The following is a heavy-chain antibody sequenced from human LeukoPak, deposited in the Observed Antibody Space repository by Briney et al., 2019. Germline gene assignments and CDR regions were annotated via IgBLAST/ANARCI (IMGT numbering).Heavy chain of an antibody. J-gene: IGHJ3*02. Sequence: ASVKVSCKASGYTFTGYYMHWVRQAPGQELEWMGWINPNSGGTNYAQKFLGRITMTRDTSISTAYMELSRLRSDDTAVYYCASATTYCGADCYPLDAFDIWGQGTMVTVSS. CDR1: GYTFTGYY. CDR3: ASATTYCGADCYPLDAFDI. D-gene: IGHD2-21*02. V-gene: IGHV1-2*02. CDR2: INPNSGGT.